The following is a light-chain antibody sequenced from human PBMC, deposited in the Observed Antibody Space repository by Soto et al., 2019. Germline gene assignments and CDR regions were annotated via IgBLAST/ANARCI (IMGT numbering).Light chain of an antibody. CDR3: QQYNSFPWT. J-gene: IGKJ1*01. CDR2: KAS. Sequence: DIEMTQSPSTLSASVGDRVTLACRASQSISSWLAWYQQKPGKAPKFLIYKASTLESGVPSNFSGSGAGTEFTLTISSLQPEDFATYYCQQYNSFPWTFGQGTKVDIK. V-gene: IGKV1-5*03. CDR1: QSISSW.